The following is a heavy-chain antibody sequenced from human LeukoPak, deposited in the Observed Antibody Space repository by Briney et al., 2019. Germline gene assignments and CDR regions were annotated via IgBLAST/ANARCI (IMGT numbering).Heavy chain of an antibody. D-gene: IGHD3-3*01. CDR2: ISANGGET. CDR3: AKRYYDFPLDY. J-gene: IGHJ4*02. CDR1: GFTFSIYA. V-gene: IGHV3-23*01. Sequence: GGSLRLSCAASGFTFSIYAMNWVRQAPGKGLEWVSSISANGGETHYADSVEGRFTISRDNSQNTLYLQINNPRVEDTAVYYCAKRYYDFPLDYWGQGTLVTVSS.